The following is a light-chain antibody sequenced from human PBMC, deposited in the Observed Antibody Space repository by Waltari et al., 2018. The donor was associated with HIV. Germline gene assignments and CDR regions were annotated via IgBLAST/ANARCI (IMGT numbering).Light chain of an antibody. V-gene: IGKV3-15*01. J-gene: IGKJ5*01. CDR3: HQYNNWPT. Sequence: EIVMTQSPATLSVSPGERATLSCRASQSVSSNLAWYQQRRGRAPRLLIYGASTRATGIPARFSGSGSGTEFTLTISGLQSEDFAFYYCHQYNNWPTFGQGTRLENK. CDR1: QSVSSN. CDR2: GAS.